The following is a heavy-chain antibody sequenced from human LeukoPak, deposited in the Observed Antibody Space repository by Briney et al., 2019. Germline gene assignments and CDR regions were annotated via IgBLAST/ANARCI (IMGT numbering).Heavy chain of an antibody. D-gene: IGHD6-13*01. CDR2: ISYDGSNK. CDR1: GFIFSSYA. V-gene: IGHV3-30-3*02. Sequence: GGSLRLSCAVSGFIFSSYAMHWVRQAPGKGLEWVALISYDGSNKYYADSVKGRFTISRDNSKNTLYLQMNSLRAEDTAVYYCAKFGNSWFFYDYWGQGTLVTVSS. J-gene: IGHJ4*02. CDR3: AKFGNSWFFYDY.